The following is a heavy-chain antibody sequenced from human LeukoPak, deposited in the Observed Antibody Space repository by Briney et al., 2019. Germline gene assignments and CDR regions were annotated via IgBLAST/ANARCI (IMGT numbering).Heavy chain of an antibody. V-gene: IGHV3-15*01. CDR3: TTTITRGYLFGY. CDR1: EFTFTDAW. J-gene: IGHJ4*02. CDR2: IKSKTDGGTI. Sequence: GGSLRLSCAASEFTFTDAWMSWVRQAPGKGLEWVGRIKSKTDGGTIDYTAPVKGRFIISRDDSKNTLYLQMNSLKTEDTAVYYCTTTITRGYLFGYWGQGTLVTVSS. D-gene: IGHD5-12*01.